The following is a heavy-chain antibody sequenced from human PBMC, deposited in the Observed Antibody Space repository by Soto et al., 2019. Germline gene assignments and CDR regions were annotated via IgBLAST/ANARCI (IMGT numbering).Heavy chain of an antibody. J-gene: IGHJ6*03. Sequence: VASVKVSCKASGGTFSSYTISWVRQAPGQGLEWMGRIIPILGIANYAQKFQGRVTITADKSTSTAYMELSSLRSEDTAVYYCARDRRIAAAGDHMDVWGKGTTVTVSS. CDR2: IIPILGIA. CDR1: GGTFSSYT. V-gene: IGHV1-69*04. CDR3: ARDRRIAAAGDHMDV. D-gene: IGHD6-13*01.